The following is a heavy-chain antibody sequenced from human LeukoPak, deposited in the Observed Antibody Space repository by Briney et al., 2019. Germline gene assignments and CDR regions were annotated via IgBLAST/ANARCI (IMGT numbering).Heavy chain of an antibody. J-gene: IGHJ6*03. CDR3: ARLSTMVRGVHYYYYYMDV. V-gene: IGHV5-51*01. CDR1: GYSFTSYW. Sequence: GESLKISCKGSGYSFTSYWIGWVRQMPGKGLEWMGIIYPGDSDTRYSPSFQGQVTISADKSISTAYLQWSSLKASDTAMHYCARLSTMVRGVHYYYYYMDVWGKGTTVTVSS. CDR2: IYPGDSDT. D-gene: IGHD3-10*01.